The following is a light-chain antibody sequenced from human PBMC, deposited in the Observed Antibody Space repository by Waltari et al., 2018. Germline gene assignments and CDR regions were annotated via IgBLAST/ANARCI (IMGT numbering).Light chain of an antibody. CDR1: ALPSPY. CDR3: QSTDSSGTYV. Sequence: SFELTQPPSMSVSPGPTARITCSGDALPSPYVYWYQQRPGQAPILIIDKDTERPSGIPERFSGSTSGTTVTLTISGVQAEDEADYYCQSTDSSGTYVFGTGTKVTVL. V-gene: IGLV3-25*03. J-gene: IGLJ1*01. CDR2: KDT.